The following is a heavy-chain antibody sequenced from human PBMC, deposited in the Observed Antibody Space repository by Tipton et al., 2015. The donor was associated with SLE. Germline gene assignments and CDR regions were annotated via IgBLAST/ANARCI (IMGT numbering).Heavy chain of an antibody. CDR2: VYHSGST. D-gene: IGHD2-2*01. V-gene: IGHV4-38-2*01. CDR3: ARGFRSITCLDY. CDR1: GYSISSGYY. Sequence: TLSLTCAVSGYSISSGYYWGWIRQPPGKGLEWIGSVYHSGSTYYNPSLKSRVTISVDTSTNQFSLKLTSVTAADTAVYYCARGFRSITCLDYWGQGTLVTVSS. J-gene: IGHJ4*02.